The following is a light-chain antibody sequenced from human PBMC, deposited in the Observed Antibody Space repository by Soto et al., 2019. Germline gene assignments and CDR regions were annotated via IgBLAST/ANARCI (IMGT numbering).Light chain of an antibody. V-gene: IGLV1-40*01. CDR2: GNS. CDR3: QSYDSSLSGSDV. Sequence: QSVLTQPPSVSGAPGQRVTISCTGSSSNIGAGYDVHWYQQLPGTAPKLLIYGNSNRPSGFPDRFSGSKSGTSASLAITGLQAEDEADYYCQSYDSSLSGSDVFGTGTKLTVL. CDR1: SSNIGAGYD. J-gene: IGLJ1*01.